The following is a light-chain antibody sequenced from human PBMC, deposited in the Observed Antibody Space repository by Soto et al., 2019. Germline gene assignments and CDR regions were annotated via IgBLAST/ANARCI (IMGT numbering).Light chain of an antibody. CDR3: QQNYSPPPIT. CDR2: VAS. J-gene: IGKJ5*01. CDR1: QSISSY. V-gene: IGKV1-39*01. Sequence: DIQMTQSPSSLSASVGDKFTITRRASQSISSYVNWYQQKPGNAPKLLIYVASTLQSGVPSKFSGSGFGTDFTLTISSLQTEDFATYYCQQNYSPPPITFGQGTRLEIK.